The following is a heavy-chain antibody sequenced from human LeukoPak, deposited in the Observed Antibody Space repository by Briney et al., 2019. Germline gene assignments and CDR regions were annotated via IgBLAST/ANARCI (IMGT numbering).Heavy chain of an antibody. D-gene: IGHD4-17*01. J-gene: IGHJ4*02. CDR3: AKDSRPHDYGGNSAFRY. Sequence: PGGSLRLSCAASGFTFSSYAMHWVRQAPGKGLGWVAVISYDGSNKYYADSVKGRFTISRDNSKNTLYLQMNSLRAEDTAVYYCAKDSRPHDYGGNSAFRYWGQGTLVTVSS. V-gene: IGHV3-30-3*01. CDR1: GFTFSSYA. CDR2: ISYDGSNK.